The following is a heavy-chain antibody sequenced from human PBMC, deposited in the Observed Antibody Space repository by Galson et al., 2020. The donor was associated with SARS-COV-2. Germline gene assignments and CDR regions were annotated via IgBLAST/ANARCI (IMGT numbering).Heavy chain of an antibody. CDR1: GGSFSGYY. J-gene: IGHJ4*02. CDR3: ARTHLGVRWVTTFGRTSSYVDY. CDR2: IHHSGST. Sequence: SATLSLTCAVYGGSFSGYYWSWIRQPPGKGLEWVGEIHHSGSTNYNPALKSRVTISVDTSKNQFSLKLSSGTAADTAVYYCARTHLGVRWVTTFGRTSSYVDYWGQGTLVTVSS. D-gene: IGHD3-16*01. V-gene: IGHV4-34*01.